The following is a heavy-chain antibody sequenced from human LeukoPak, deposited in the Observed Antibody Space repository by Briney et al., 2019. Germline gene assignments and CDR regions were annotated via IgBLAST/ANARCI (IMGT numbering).Heavy chain of an antibody. V-gene: IGHV3-66*01. CDR1: GFTVSSSY. CDR2: IYSGGST. Sequence: GGSPRLSCAASGFTVSSSYMSWVRQALGKGLEWVSVIYSGGSTYYADSVKGRFAISRDNSQNTLYLQMNSLRAEDTAVYYCARGSHYDSSGFTLFDLWGRGTLVTVSS. CDR3: ARGSHYDSSGFTLFDL. J-gene: IGHJ2*01. D-gene: IGHD3-22*01.